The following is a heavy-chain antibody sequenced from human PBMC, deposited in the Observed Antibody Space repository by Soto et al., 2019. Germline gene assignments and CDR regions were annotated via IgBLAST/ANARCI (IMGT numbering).Heavy chain of an antibody. Sequence: PGESLKISCKGSGYSFTSYWISWVRQMPGKGLEWMGRIDPSDSYTNYSPSFQGHVTISADKSISTAYLQWSSLKASDTAMYYCARGADLTGIGGTVYYYCMDVWGQGNTVTVSS. V-gene: IGHV5-10-1*01. CDR2: IDPSDSYT. CDR3: ARGADLTGIGGTVYYYCMDV. D-gene: IGHD1-20*01. J-gene: IGHJ6*02. CDR1: GYSFTSYW.